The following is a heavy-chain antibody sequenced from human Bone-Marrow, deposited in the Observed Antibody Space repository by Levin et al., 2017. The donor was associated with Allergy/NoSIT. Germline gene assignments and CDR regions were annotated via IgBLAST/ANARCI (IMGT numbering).Heavy chain of an antibody. CDR2: ISEDASET. J-gene: IGHJ4*02. D-gene: IGHD6-13*01. Sequence: GESLKISCKASGFTFSGYGMHWVRQAPGKGLEWVAVISEDASETYYAESVKGRFTVSRDNSKKTLYLQMNSLRPEDTAVYYCARDDSSSWYGGFIYWGQGALVTVSS. CDR1: GFTFSGYG. V-gene: IGHV3-30*03. CDR3: ARDDSSSWYGGFIY.